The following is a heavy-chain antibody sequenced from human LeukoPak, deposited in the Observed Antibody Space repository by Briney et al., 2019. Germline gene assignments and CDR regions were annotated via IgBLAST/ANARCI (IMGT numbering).Heavy chain of an antibody. D-gene: IGHD2-15*01. CDR1: GFTFSTYG. Sequence: GGSVRLSCAASGFTFSTYGMQWVRQAPGKGVEWVAYIRFDGTNKYYADSVKGRLAISRDSSKNTLYLQMNSLRAEYTAGYYCAKGYCSGSCYNGLDYWGQGTLVTVSS. CDR2: IRFDGTNK. CDR3: AKGYCSGSCYNGLDY. V-gene: IGHV3-30*02. J-gene: IGHJ4*02.